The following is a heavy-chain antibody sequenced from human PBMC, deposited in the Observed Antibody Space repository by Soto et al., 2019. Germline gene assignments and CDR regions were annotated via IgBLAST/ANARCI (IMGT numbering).Heavy chain of an antibody. Sequence: ASVKVSCKVSGYTLTELSMHWVRQAPGKGLEWMGGFDPEDGETIYAQKFQGRVTMTEDTSTDTAYMELSSLRSEDTAVYYCATGLRYFGTIDYWGQGTLVTVSS. CDR3: ATGLRYFGTIDY. CDR2: FDPEDGET. J-gene: IGHJ4*02. V-gene: IGHV1-24*01. D-gene: IGHD3-9*01. CDR1: GYTLTELS.